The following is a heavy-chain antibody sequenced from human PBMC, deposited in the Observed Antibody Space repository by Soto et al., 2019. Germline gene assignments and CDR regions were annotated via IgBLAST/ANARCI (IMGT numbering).Heavy chain of an antibody. CDR1: GGSISSYF. J-gene: IGHJ3*02. CDR3: ARGRGGTYDAFDI. D-gene: IGHD1-26*01. V-gene: IGHV4-59*01. Sequence: SETLSLTCTVSGGSISSYFWSWIRQPPGEGLERIGYIFYSGTTNYSPSLKSRVTMSLGTAKNQFSLNLTSATAADTAVYYCARGRGGTYDAFDIWGQGTMVTVSS. CDR2: IFYSGTT.